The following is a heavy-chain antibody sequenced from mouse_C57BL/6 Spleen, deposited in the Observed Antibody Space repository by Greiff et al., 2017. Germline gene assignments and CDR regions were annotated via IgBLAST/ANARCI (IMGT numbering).Heavy chain of an antibody. CDR2: IDPSDSET. V-gene: IGHV1-52*01. CDR1: GYTFTSYW. D-gene: IGHD3-2*02. J-gene: IGHJ2*01. Sequence: QVQLQQPGAELVRPGSSVKLSCKASGYTFTSYWMHWVKQRPIQGLEWIGNIDPSDSETHYNQKFKDKATVTVDKSSSTAYMQLSSLTSEDSAVYYCARRDSSGYVFFDNWGQGTTLTVSS. CDR3: ARRDSSGYVFFDN.